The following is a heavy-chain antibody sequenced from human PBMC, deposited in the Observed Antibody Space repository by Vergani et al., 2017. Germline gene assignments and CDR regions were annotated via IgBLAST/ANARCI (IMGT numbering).Heavy chain of an antibody. CDR2: ISWNSGSI. J-gene: IGHJ6*04. D-gene: IGHD2-2*01. V-gene: IGHV3-9*01. Sequence: EVQLVESGGGLVQPGRSLRLSCAASGFTFDDYAMHWVRQAPGTGLEWVSGISWNSGSIGYADSVKGRFTISRDNAKNSLYLQMNSLRAEDTALYYCAKDLGYCSSTSCSHPLDVWGKGTTVTVSS. CDR1: GFTFDDYA. CDR3: AKDLGYCSSTSCSHPLDV.